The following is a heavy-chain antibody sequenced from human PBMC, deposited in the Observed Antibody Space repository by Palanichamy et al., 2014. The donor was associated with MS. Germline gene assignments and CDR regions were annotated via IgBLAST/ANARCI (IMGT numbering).Heavy chain of an antibody. CDR3: AKEGTYYGSGSYADD. D-gene: IGHD3-10*01. CDR2: ISYDGSRK. J-gene: IGHJ4*02. CDR1: EFTFNTFD. V-gene: IGHV3-30*18. Sequence: QVRLVESGGGVVQPGRSLRLSCAASEFTFNTFDMHWVRQAPGKGLEWVAVISYDGSRKFYADSVKGRFIISRDNSKNMLFLQMNTLRAEDTAVYFRAKEGTYYGSGSYADDWSQGTLVTVSS.